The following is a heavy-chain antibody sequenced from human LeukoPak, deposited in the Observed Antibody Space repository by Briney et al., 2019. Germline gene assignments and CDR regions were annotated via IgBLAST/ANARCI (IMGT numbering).Heavy chain of an antibody. CDR2: ISGSGGST. CDR1: GFTFSSYA. D-gene: IGHD3-3*01. V-gene: IGHV3-23*01. J-gene: IGHJ6*02. CDR3: ATGTYYDFWSGYFPPPYYGMDV. Sequence: GGSLRLSCAASGFTFSSYAMSWVRQAPGKGLEWVSAISGSGGSTYYADSVKGRFTISRDNSKNTLYLQMNSLRAEDTAVYYCATGTYYDFWSGYFPPPYYGMDVWGQGTTVTVSS.